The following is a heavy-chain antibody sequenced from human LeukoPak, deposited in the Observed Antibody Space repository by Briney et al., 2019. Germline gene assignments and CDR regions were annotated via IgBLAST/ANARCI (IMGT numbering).Heavy chain of an antibody. CDR1: GGSISSSGYY. V-gene: IGHV4-39*01. D-gene: IGHD1-26*01. Sequence: SETLSLTCTVSGGSISSSGYYWGWIRPPPGKGLEWIASIYYSRTNYYNPFLNSRVTISVDTSKHQLSLKPSSLTAADTAVYYCARHEYSGSYYGLSWFDPWGQGTLVTVSS. CDR2: IYYSRTN. CDR3: ARHEYSGSYYGLSWFDP. J-gene: IGHJ5*02.